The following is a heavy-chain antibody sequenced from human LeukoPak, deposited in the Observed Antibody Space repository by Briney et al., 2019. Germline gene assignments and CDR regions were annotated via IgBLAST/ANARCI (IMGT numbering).Heavy chain of an antibody. CDR1: GFTFSSYA. Sequence: PGGSLRLFCAASGFTFSSYAMSWVRQAPGKGLEWVSAISGSGGSTYYADSVKGRFTISRDNSKNTLYLQMNSLRAEDTAVYYCRTYYDFWSASGGENFDYWGQGTLVTVSS. CDR2: ISGSGGST. D-gene: IGHD3-3*01. J-gene: IGHJ4*02. CDR3: RTYYDFWSASGGENFDY. V-gene: IGHV3-23*01.